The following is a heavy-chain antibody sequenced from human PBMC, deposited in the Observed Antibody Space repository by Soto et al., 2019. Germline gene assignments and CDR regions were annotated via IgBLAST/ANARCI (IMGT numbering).Heavy chain of an antibody. Sequence: SETLSLTCTVSGGSISSFYWSWIRQPPGKGLEWVGYIYYSGSTNYNPPLRSRVTISVDTSKNQFSLELRSVTAADTAVYYCARHRDQRYSSSPFDYWGQGTLVTVSS. CDR2: IYYSGST. D-gene: IGHD6-6*01. J-gene: IGHJ4*02. CDR1: GGSISSFY. V-gene: IGHV4-59*08. CDR3: ARHRDQRYSSSPFDY.